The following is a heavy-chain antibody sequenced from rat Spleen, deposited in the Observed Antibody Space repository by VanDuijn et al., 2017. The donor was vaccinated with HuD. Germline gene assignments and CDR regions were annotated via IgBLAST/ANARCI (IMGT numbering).Heavy chain of an antibody. Sequence: EVQLVESGGGLVQPGRSMKLSCAASGFTFSNYGMHWIRQAPTKGLEWVASISMGGGNTLYRDSVKGRFTISRDNAKSTLYLEMDGLRSEDMATYYCTTDLAGQPDYWGQGVMVTVSS. V-gene: IGHV5-19*01. CDR3: TTDLAGQPDY. J-gene: IGHJ2*01. D-gene: IGHD5-1*01. CDR1: GFTFSNYG. CDR2: ISMGGGNT.